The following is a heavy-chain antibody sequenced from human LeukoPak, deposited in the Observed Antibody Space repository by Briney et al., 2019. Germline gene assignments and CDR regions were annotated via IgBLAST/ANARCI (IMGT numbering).Heavy chain of an antibody. CDR3: ANYGSGSRDVDY. Sequence: GGSLRLSCAASGFTFSSNAMNWVRQAPGKGLEWVSAISDTGGNTDYADSVRGRFTVSRDNSKNTLYLQMNSLRAEDTAVYYCANYGSGSRDVDYWGQGTLVTVSS. J-gene: IGHJ4*02. CDR1: GFTFSSNA. CDR2: ISDTGGNT. V-gene: IGHV3-23*01. D-gene: IGHD3-10*01.